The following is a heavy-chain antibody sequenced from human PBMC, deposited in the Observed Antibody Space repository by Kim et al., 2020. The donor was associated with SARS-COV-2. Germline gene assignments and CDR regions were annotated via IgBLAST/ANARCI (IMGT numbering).Heavy chain of an antibody. J-gene: IGHJ5*02. V-gene: IGHV4-59*08. Sequence: SETLSLTCTVSGGSINAYYWSWIRQPPGKGLEWIGYIYYSGSTDYNPSLKSRVTISVDTSKNQLSLKLTSVTAADTAVYYCARHSSSSYGEIDPWGQGTLVTVSS. CDR2: IYYSGST. D-gene: IGHD6-13*01. CDR3: ARHSSSSYGEIDP. CDR1: GGSINAYY.